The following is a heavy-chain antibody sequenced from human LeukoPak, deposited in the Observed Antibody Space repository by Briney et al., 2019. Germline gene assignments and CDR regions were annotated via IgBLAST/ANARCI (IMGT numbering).Heavy chain of an antibody. D-gene: IGHD6-6*01. CDR1: GGSVSSGSYY. CDR2: IHYSGST. J-gene: IGHJ5*02. Sequence: PSETLSLTCTVSGGSVSSGSYYWSWIRQPPGKGLEWIGYIHYSGSTNYNPSLKSRVTISVDTSKNQFSLKLSSVTAADTAVYYCARASSSSGWGTWFDPWGQGTLVTVSS. V-gene: IGHV4-61*01. CDR3: ARASSSSGWGTWFDP.